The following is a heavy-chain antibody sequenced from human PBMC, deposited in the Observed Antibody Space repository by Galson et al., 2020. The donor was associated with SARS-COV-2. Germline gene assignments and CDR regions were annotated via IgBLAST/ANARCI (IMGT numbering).Heavy chain of an antibody. D-gene: IGHD3-22*01. CDR2: IYYSGST. Sequence: ETSETLSLTCTVSGDSISSSNYYWGWIRQPPGKGLEWIGSIYYSGSTHYNPSLKSRVTISVDTSKNQFSLKLISVTAADTAVYYCARHFVPVVITTPFGYWGQGTLVTVSS. J-gene: IGHJ4*02. V-gene: IGHV4-39*01. CDR3: ARHFVPVVITTPFGY. CDR1: GDSISSSNYY.